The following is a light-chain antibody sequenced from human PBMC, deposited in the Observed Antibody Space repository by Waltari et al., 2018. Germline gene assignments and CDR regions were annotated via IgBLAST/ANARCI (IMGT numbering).Light chain of an antibody. V-gene: IGLV3-21*03. CDR3: QVWDSSSDLHVV. J-gene: IGLJ2*01. CDR1: NIGSKS. Sequence: SYVLTQPPSVSVAPGKTARITCGGNNIGSKSVHWYQQKPGQAPVLVVYADSDRPSGIPERFAGFNSGNTATLTISRVEAGDEADYYCQVWDSSSDLHVVFGGGTKLTVL. CDR2: ADS.